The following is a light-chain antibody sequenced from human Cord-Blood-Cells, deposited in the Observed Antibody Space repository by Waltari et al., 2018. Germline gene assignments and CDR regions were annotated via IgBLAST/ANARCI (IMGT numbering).Light chain of an antibody. CDR3: QQRSNWPWT. CDR1: QSVSSY. CDR2: DAS. J-gene: IGKJ1*01. Sequence: EIVLTQSPATLSLSPGEIATLSCRASQSVSSYLAWYQQKPGQAPRLLIYDASNRATGIPARFSGSESGTDFTLTISSLEPEDFAVYYCQQRSNWPWTFGQGTKVEIK. V-gene: IGKV3-11*01.